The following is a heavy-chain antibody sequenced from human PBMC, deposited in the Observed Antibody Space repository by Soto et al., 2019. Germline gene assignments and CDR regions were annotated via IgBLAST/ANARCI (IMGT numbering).Heavy chain of an antibody. V-gene: IGHV4-34*01. D-gene: IGHD2-2*01. J-gene: IGHJ4*01. CDR2: IHPSGST. CDR1: GQSFSAYY. Sequence: QVQLQQGGAGLLKPSETLFLTCAVNGQSFSAYYCSWARQPPGKGLEWIGEIHPSGSTAYNPSLSGRVTMSLDTSKNQFSLTLNSVTAADTGVYYCARGTDADKGGRDWGHGTLVTVSS. CDR3: ARGTDADKGGRD.